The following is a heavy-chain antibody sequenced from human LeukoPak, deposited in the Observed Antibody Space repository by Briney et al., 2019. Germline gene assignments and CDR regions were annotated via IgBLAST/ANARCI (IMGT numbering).Heavy chain of an antibody. D-gene: IGHD6-13*01. CDR1: GFTFSDYY. CDR2: ISSSGSTI. CDR3: ARDGYSSSWYNLDYYYYYMDV. Sequence: GGSLRLSCAASGFTFSDYYMSWIRQAPGKGLEWVSYISSSGSTIYYADSVKGRFTISRDNAKNSLYLQMNSLRAEDTAVYYCARDGYSSSWYNLDYYYYYMDVWGKGTTVTVSS. V-gene: IGHV3-11*04. J-gene: IGHJ6*03.